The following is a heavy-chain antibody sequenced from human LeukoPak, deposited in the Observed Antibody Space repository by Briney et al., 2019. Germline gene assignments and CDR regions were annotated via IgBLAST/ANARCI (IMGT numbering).Heavy chain of an antibody. CDR3: ATHTYSGSYYVDPCFDY. D-gene: IGHD1-26*01. V-gene: IGHV1-24*01. Sequence: ASVKVSCKVSGYTLTELSMHWARQAPGKGLEWMGGFDPEDGETIYAQKFQGRVTMTEDTSTDTAYMELSSLRSEDTAVYYCATHTYSGSYYVDPCFDYWGQGTLVTVSS. CDR1: GYTLTELS. J-gene: IGHJ4*02. CDR2: FDPEDGET.